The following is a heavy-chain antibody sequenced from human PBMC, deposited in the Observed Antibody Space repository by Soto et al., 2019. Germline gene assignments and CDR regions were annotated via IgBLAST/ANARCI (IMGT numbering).Heavy chain of an antibody. J-gene: IGHJ6*02. CDR3: ARDANFHYYGIDV. D-gene: IGHD2-8*01. CDR1: GGSFSGYY. V-gene: IGHV4-34*01. CDR2: INHSGST. Sequence: SETLSLTCAVYGGSFSGYYWSWIRQPPGKGLEWIGEINHSGSTNYNPSLKSRVTISVDTSKNQFSLKLSSVTAADTAVYYCARDANFHYYGIDVWGQGTTVTVSS.